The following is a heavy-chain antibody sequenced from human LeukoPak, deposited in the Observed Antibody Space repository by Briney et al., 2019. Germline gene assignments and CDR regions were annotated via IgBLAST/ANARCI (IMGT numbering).Heavy chain of an antibody. Sequence: GGSLRLSCAASGFTFSDYYMRWVRQAPGRGLEWVSYISSSGSTIYYADSVKGRFTISRDNAKNSLYLQMNSLRAEDTAVYYCAREYYYDSSGYYYNYWGQGTLVTVSS. D-gene: IGHD3-22*01. V-gene: IGHV3-11*01. CDR2: ISSSGSTI. J-gene: IGHJ4*02. CDR1: GFTFSDYY. CDR3: AREYYYDSSGYYYNY.